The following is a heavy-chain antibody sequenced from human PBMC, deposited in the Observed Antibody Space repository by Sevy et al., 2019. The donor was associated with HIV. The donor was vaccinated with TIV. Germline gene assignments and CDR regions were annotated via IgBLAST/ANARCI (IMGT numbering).Heavy chain of an antibody. CDR1: GGSISGYY. CDR2: IFYSRST. Sequence: SEILSLTCTVSGGSISGYYWSCIRQPPGKGLEWIGYIFYSRSTNYNPSLKTRATISVDTSKNQFSLKLTSVTATDTAVYYCARATPSYYYGVDVWGQGTKVTVSS. CDR3: ARATPSYYYGVDV. J-gene: IGHJ6*02. V-gene: IGHV4-59*01.